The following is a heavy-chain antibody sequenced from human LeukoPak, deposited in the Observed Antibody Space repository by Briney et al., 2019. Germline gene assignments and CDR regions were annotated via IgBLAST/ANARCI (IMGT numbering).Heavy chain of an antibody. CDR3: AKAAKFYYGSETYYYFDY. J-gene: IGHJ4*02. V-gene: IGHV4-59*01. CDR1: GGSISSYY. D-gene: IGHD3-10*01. Sequence: PSETLSLTCTVSGGSISSYYWSWIRQPPGKGLEWIGYIYYSGSTNYNPSLKSRVTMSVDTSKSQFSLSLSSVTSADTAVYYCAKAAKFYYGSETYYYFDYWGQGILVTVSS. CDR2: IYYSGST.